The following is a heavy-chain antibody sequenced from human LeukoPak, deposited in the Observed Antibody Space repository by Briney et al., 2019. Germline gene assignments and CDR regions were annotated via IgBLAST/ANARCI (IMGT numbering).Heavy chain of an antibody. J-gene: IGHJ4*02. Sequence: GGSLRLSCAASGFTFSSYSMNWVRQAPGKGLEWVSSISSSSSYIYYADSVKGRFTISRDNSKNTLYLQMNSLRAEDTAVYYCAKDSSGWYYFDYWGQGTLVTVSS. CDR1: GFTFSSYS. CDR3: AKDSSGWYYFDY. CDR2: ISSSSSYI. D-gene: IGHD6-19*01. V-gene: IGHV3-21*03.